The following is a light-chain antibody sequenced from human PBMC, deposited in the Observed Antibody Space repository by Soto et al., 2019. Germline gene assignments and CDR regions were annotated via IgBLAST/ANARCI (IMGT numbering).Light chain of an antibody. Sequence: DIQMTQSPSTLSASVGDGVTITCRASQIIGSWLAWYQQKPGKAPKLLIYKATNLQSGVPSRFSGSGSGTGFRLTISSLQPEDSATYFCQQYNDFQYTFGPGTKLEI. J-gene: IGKJ2*01. CDR3: QQYNDFQYT. CDR1: QIIGSW. V-gene: IGKV1-5*03. CDR2: KAT.